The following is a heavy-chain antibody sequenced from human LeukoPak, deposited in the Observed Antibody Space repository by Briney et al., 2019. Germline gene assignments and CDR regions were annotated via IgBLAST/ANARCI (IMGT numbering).Heavy chain of an antibody. Sequence: GGSLRLSCAASGFTFSRYSMNWVRQAPGKGLEWVSYISSSHNYIYYADSVKGRITISRDNAKNSLYLQMNSLRGDDTAVYYCASAAGSGYYTTLDYWGQGTLVTVSS. V-gene: IGHV3-21*01. CDR2: ISSSHNYI. J-gene: IGHJ4*02. CDR3: ASAAGSGYYTTLDY. CDR1: GFTFSRYS. D-gene: IGHD3-3*01.